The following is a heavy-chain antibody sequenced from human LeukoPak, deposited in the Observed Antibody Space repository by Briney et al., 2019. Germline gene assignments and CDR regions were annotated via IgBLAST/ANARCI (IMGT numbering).Heavy chain of an antibody. CDR2: INSDGSTT. V-gene: IGHV3-74*01. Sequence: PGGSLRLSCAASGFTFSSYAMSWVRQAPGNGLVWVSRINSDGSTTTYADSVKGRFTISRDNAKNTLYLQMNSLRAEDTAVYYCASSSPTVVSDTYYYYAMDVWGQGTTVTVSS. D-gene: IGHD4-23*01. CDR1: GFTFSSYA. J-gene: IGHJ6*02. CDR3: ASSSPTVVSDTYYYYAMDV.